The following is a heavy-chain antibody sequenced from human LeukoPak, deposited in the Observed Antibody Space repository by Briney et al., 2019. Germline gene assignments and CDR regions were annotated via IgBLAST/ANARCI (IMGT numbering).Heavy chain of an antibody. CDR3: ARDGDYYDSSGYYFDY. CDR2: IYYSGST. CDR1: GGSISSGDYY. J-gene: IGHJ4*02. V-gene: IGHV4-30-4*08. D-gene: IGHD3-22*01. Sequence: SQTLSLTCTVSGGSISSGDYYWRWIRQPPGKGLEWVGYIYYSGSTYYTPSLKSRVTISVDTSKNQFSLKLSSVTAADTAVYYCARDGDYYDSSGYYFDYWGQGTLVTVSS.